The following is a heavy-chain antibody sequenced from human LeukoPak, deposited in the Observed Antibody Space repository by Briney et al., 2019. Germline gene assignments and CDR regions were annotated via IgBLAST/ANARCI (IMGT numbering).Heavy chain of an antibody. Sequence: GESLKISCYDSGYNFANFWIGWVRQMPGKGLEWMWIIHPTDSQTLYSPSFQGQVTISVDRSINTAYLQWSSLKASDTAMYYCARQAYSGSGSSDYWGQGTLVTVSS. V-gene: IGHV5-51*01. D-gene: IGHD3-10*01. J-gene: IGHJ4*02. CDR2: IHPTDSQT. CDR1: GYNFANFW. CDR3: ARQAYSGSGSSDY.